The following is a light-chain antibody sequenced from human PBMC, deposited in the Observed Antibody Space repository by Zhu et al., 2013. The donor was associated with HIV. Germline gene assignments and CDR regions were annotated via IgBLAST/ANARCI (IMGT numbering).Light chain of an antibody. CDR2: GNI. CDR1: SSNIGAGYE. Sequence: QSVLTQPPSVSGAPGQRVIISCTGSSSNIGAGYEVHWYQQLPGSAPKLLIFGNINRPSGVPDRFSGSKSGTSASLTISGLQAEDEADYYCSSYTTSSTRVFGTGTKVTV. V-gene: IGLV1-40*01. J-gene: IGLJ1*01. CDR3: SSYTTSSTRV.